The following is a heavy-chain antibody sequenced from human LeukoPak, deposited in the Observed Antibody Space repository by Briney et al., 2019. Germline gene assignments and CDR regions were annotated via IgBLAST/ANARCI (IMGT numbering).Heavy chain of an antibody. CDR1: ECTFTAYH. J-gene: IGHJ4*02. CDR3: TRGKYGGNLPHFDY. D-gene: IGHD4-23*01. V-gene: IGHV1-2*02. CDR2: INPNRGDT. Sequence: ASVKVSCKASECTFTAYHLHWVRQAPGQGLVWMGWINPNRGDTNYAQKFQGRVTMTRDKSTNTAYMELTRLTSADTVVYYCTRGKYGGNLPHFDYWGQGTLVTVSS.